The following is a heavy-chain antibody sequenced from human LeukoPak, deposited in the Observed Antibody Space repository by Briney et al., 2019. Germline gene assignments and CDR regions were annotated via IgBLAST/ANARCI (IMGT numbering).Heavy chain of an antibody. J-gene: IGHJ4*02. D-gene: IGHD2-15*01. CDR2: ISGSDAGT. CDR3: VKDKYPVVVAATLDY. V-gene: IGHV3-23*01. Sequence: QTGGSLRLSCAASGFTFSTYAMSWVRQSPGKGLEWVSAISGSDAGTYYADSVKGRFTVSRDNSKNMLYLQMNSLRAEDTAVYYCVKDKYPVVVAATLDYWGQGILVTVSS. CDR1: GFTFSTYA.